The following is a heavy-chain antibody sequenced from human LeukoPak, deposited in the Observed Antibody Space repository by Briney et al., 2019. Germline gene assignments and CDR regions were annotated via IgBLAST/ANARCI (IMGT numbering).Heavy chain of an antibody. CDR2: IKSNSVGGTA. J-gene: IGHJ4*02. CDR1: GFTFSNYA. D-gene: IGHD3-9*01. V-gene: IGHV3-15*01. Sequence: GGSLRLSCAASGFTFSNYAMSWVRQAPGKGLEWLGRIKSNSVGGTAVYSAPVQGRFTISRDDSKNTLYLQMNSLRAEDTAVYYCAKDRPVQLRYFDWLLPFDYWGQGTLVTVSS. CDR3: AKDRPVQLRYFDWLLPFDY.